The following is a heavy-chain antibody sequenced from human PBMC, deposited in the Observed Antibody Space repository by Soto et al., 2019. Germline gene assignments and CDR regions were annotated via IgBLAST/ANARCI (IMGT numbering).Heavy chain of an antibody. CDR1: GGSISSYY. Sequence: SETLSLTCTVSGGSISSYYWSWIQQPPGKGLEWIGYIYYSGSTNYNPSLKSRVTISVDTSKNQFSLKLSSVTAADTAIYYCARAPPSEAVPGIGYYFGLDVWGQGTTVTVSS. D-gene: IGHD6-19*01. CDR2: IYYSGST. J-gene: IGHJ6*02. V-gene: IGHV4-59*01. CDR3: ARAPPSEAVPGIGYYFGLDV.